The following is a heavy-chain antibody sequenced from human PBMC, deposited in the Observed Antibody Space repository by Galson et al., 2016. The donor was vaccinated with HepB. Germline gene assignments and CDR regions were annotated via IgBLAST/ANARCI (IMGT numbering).Heavy chain of an antibody. CDR1: GDFISSYY. CDR2: IYYIGNT. J-gene: IGHJ4*02. CDR3: ARLATVTSLGFDY. D-gene: IGHD4-17*01. V-gene: IGHV4-59*01. Sequence: SETLSLTCNVSGDFISSYYWGWIRQPPGKGLEWIGSIYYIGNTKYNPSLKSRVTISEDTSKNQLFLNLTSVTAADTAMYFCARLATVTSLGFDYWGQGILVAVSS.